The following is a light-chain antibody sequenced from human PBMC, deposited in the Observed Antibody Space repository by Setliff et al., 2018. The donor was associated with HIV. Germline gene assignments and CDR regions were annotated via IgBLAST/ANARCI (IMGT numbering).Light chain of an antibody. V-gene: IGLV2-8*01. J-gene: IGLJ1*01. CDR2: EVT. CDR1: SSDVGVYNY. CDR3: GPYAGSKSYV. Sequence: QSVLAQPPSASGSPGQSVTISCTGASSDVGVYNYVSWFQQHPGKAPKLMIYEVTKRPSGVPDRFSGSKSGNTASLTVSGLQAEDEADYYCGPYAGSKSYVFGTGTQLTVL.